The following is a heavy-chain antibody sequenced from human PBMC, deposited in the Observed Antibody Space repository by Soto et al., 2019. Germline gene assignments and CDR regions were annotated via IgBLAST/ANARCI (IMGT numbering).Heavy chain of an antibody. CDR2: INDRGSI. CDR3: ARESHDILTGPPWVWYCDL. J-gene: IGHJ2*01. V-gene: IGHV4-34*01. D-gene: IGHD3-9*01. CDR1: GGSFSGYY. Sequence: QVQLQQWGAGPLRPLETLSLTCGVSGGSFSGYYWAWIRQSPGKGLEWIGEINDRGSINYNPSLKSRVSISVYTSKNHYSLNLRSVTAADTAVYYCARESHDILTGPPWVWYCDLWGRGTLVTVSS.